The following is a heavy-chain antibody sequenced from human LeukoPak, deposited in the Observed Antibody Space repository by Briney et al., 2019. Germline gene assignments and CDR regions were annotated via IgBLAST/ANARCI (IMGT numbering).Heavy chain of an antibody. D-gene: IGHD3-10*01. J-gene: IGHJ6*04. CDR1: GGSFSGYY. V-gene: IGHV4-34*01. Sequence: SETLSLTCAVYGGSFSGYYWSWIRQPPGKGLEWIGEINNSGSNNYNPSLKSGVTISVDTSKNQFSLKLSSVTAADTAVYYCARRRITMVRGVTYYYGMDVWGKGTTVTVSS. CDR3: ARRRITMVRGVTYYYGMDV. CDR2: INNSGSN.